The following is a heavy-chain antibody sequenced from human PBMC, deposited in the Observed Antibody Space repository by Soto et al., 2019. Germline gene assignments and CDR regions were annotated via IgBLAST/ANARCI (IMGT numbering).Heavy chain of an antibody. Sequence: SETLSLTFAVSGGPISSSNWWSWVRQPPGKGLEWIGEIYHSGSTNYNPSLKSRVTISVDKSKNQFSLKLSSVTAAETAVYYCASIAAEGFYYYYGMDVWRQGTTVTVSS. CDR2: IYHSGST. V-gene: IGHV4-4*02. CDR3: ASIAAEGFYYYYGMDV. D-gene: IGHD6-13*01. CDR1: GGPISSSNW. J-gene: IGHJ6*02.